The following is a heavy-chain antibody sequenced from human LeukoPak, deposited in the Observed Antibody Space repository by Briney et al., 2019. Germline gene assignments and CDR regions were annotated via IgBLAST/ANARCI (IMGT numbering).Heavy chain of an antibody. V-gene: IGHV4-39*07. D-gene: IGHD5-18*01. CDR1: GGSISSSSYY. Sequence: PSETLSLTCTVSGGSISSSSYYWGWIRQPPGRGLEWIGSIYYSGSTYYNPSLKSRVTISVDTSKNQFSLKLSSVTAADTAVYYCARVPLFYSYGYYFDYWGQGTLVTVSS. J-gene: IGHJ4*02. CDR3: ARVPLFYSYGYYFDY. CDR2: IYYSGST.